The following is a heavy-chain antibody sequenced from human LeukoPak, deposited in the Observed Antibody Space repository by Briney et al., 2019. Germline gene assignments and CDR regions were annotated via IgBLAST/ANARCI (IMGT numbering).Heavy chain of an antibody. V-gene: IGHV3-30*18. J-gene: IGHJ4*02. Sequence: SAGSLRLSCAASGFTFSYYGLHWVRQGPGKGLEWMAVISYDGSNKYYADSVKGRFTISRDNSKNTLYLQMNSLRAEDTAVYYCAKSGIEAAGSLVYFDYWGQGTLVTASS. CDR3: AKSGIEAAGSLVYFDY. CDR2: ISYDGSNK. CDR1: GFTFSYYG. D-gene: IGHD6-13*01.